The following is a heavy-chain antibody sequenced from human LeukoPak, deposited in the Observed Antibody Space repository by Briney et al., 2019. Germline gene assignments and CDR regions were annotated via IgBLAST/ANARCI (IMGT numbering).Heavy chain of an antibody. D-gene: IGHD3-22*01. CDR2: IIPIFGTA. V-gene: IGHV1-69*13. CDR1: GGTFISYA. Sequence: SVKVSSKASGGTFISYAISWVRQAPGQGLEWMGGIIPIFGTANYAQKFQGRVTITADESTSTAYMELSSLRSEDTAVYYCARSPNYYDSSGYFDYWGQGTLVTVSS. J-gene: IGHJ4*02. CDR3: ARSPNYYDSSGYFDY.